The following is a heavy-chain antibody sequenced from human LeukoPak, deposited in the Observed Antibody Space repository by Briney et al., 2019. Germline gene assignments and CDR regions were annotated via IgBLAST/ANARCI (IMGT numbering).Heavy chain of an antibody. Sequence: SETLSLTCAVYGGSFSGYYWSWIRQPPGKGLEWIGYIHYSGSTNYNPSLKSRVTISADTSKNQFSLKLSSVTAADTAVYYCYSAFDWFNFDYWGQGTLVTVSS. V-gene: IGHV4-59*08. D-gene: IGHD3-9*01. CDR3: YSAFDWFNFDY. J-gene: IGHJ4*02. CDR1: GGSFSGYY. CDR2: IHYSGST.